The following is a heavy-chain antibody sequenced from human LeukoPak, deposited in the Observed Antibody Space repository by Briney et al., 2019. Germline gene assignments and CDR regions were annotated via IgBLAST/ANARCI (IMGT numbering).Heavy chain of an antibody. D-gene: IGHD6-19*01. Sequence: SETLSLTCTVSGGSISSYYWSWIRQPPGKGLEWIGYIYYSGSTNYNPSLKSRVTISVDTSKNQFSLKLSSVTAADTAVYYCARRRGSSGWYGESWGQGTLVTVSS. CDR3: ARRRGSSGWYGES. J-gene: IGHJ5*02. V-gene: IGHV4-59*12. CDR1: GGSISSYY. CDR2: IYYSGST.